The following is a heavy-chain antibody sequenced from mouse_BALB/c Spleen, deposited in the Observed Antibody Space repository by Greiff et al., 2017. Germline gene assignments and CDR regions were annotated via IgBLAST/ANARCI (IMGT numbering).Heavy chain of an antibody. CDR3: ARATVVSMDD. CDR2: IDPANGNT. D-gene: IGHD1-1*01. Sequence: VQLQQSGAELVKPGASVKLSCTASGFNINDTYMHWVKQRPEQGLEWIGRIDPANGNTKYDPKFQGKATITADTSSNTAYLQLSSLTSEDTAVYCCARATVVSMDDWGQGTSVTVSS. V-gene: IGHV14-3*02. J-gene: IGHJ4*01. CDR1: GFNINDTY.